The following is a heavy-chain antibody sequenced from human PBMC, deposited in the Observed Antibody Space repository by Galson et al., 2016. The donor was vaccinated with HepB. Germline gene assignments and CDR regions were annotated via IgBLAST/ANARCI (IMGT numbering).Heavy chain of an antibody. CDR1: GYSFTNSW. D-gene: IGHD2-15*01. CDR2: IWPGDSHT. CDR3: ARLHCSGTSCFSGSAYFFDY. V-gene: IGHV5-51*01. J-gene: IGHJ4*02. Sequence: QSGAEVKKPGESLKISCKGSGYSFTNSWIAWVRQMPETGLEWVAIIWPGDSHTRYGPSFEGQVTISADNSITTACLQWNSLKASDSAIYYCARLHCSGTSCFSGSAYFFDYWGQGTLVTVSS.